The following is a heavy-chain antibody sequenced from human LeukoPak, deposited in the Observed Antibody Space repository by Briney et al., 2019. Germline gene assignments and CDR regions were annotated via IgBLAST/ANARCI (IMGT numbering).Heavy chain of an antibody. Sequence: GGSLRLSCAASGFTFSSYGMSWVRQAPGKGLEWVSSISSSSNYIYYADSVKGRFTISRDNSKNTVYLQMNSLGAEDTAVYYCAKERGWELLLPNYFDYWGQGILVTVSS. D-gene: IGHD1-26*01. CDR3: AKERGWELLLPNYFDY. V-gene: IGHV3-21*01. CDR2: ISSSSNYI. CDR1: GFTFSSYG. J-gene: IGHJ4*02.